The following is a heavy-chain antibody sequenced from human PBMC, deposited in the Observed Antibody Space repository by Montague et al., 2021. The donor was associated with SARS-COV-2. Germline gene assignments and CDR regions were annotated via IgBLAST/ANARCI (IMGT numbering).Heavy chain of an antibody. CDR3: AKGTYFYDSSGYYPESHYSYFDGMDV. V-gene: IGHV3-43*02. Sequence: SLRLSCAASGFTFDGYVMYWVRQPPGKGLEWVSLISGDGGKTYYADSVKGRFTTSRDNGKNSPYLQMNSLGTEDTALYHCAKGTYFYDSSGYYPESHYSYFDGMDVWGQGTTVTVSS. CDR2: ISGDGGKT. D-gene: IGHD3-22*01. CDR1: GFTFDGYV. J-gene: IGHJ6*02.